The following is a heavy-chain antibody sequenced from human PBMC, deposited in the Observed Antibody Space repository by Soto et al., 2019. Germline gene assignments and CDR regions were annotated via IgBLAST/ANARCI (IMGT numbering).Heavy chain of an antibody. Sequence: QVHLQESGPGLVKPSETLSLTCAISGGSTSSSDWWTWVRQPPGEGLEWIGEIHRDGVTNYNSSLKTRLTISLDQSRTQFSLSLTSVTAAAAAVYFCAGRPEIHPRWGQGILVPVSS. V-gene: IGHV4-4*02. J-gene: IGHJ4*02. CDR2: IHRDGVT. D-gene: IGHD1-26*01. CDR1: GGSTSSSDW. CDR3: AGRPEIHPR.